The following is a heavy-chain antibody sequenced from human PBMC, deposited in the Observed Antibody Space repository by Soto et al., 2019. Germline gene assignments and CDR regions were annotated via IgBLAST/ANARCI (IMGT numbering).Heavy chain of an antibody. D-gene: IGHD2-15*01. J-gene: IGHJ4*02. V-gene: IGHV3-30-3*01. CDR3: ARGTVGVAATHDY. CDR1: GFTFSSYA. Sequence: QVQLVESGGGVVQPGRSLRLSCAASGFTFSSYAMHWVRQAPGKGLEWVAVISYDGSNKYYADSVKGRFTISRDNSKNPLYLQMNSLRAEDTAVYYCARGTVGVAATHDYWGQGTLVTVSS. CDR2: ISYDGSNK.